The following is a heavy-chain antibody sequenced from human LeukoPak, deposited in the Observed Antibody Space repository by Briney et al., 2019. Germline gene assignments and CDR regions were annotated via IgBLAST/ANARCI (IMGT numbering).Heavy chain of an antibody. CDR3: AGSGFKSKYYFDY. D-gene: IGHD3-10*01. V-gene: IGHV3-15*01. CDR2: IKSKTDGGTT. CDR1: GFTFSNAW. Sequence: GGSLRLSCAASGFTFSNAWMSWVRQAPGKGLEWVGRIKSKTDGGTTDYAAPVKGRFTISRDDSKNTLSLQMNGLRAEDTAVYYCAGSGFKSKYYFDYWGQGALVTVSS. J-gene: IGHJ4*02.